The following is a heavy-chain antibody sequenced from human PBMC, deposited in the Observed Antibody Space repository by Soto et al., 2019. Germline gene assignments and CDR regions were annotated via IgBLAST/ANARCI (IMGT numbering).Heavy chain of an antibody. CDR3: ARGKDGSIDY. D-gene: IGHD5-12*01. CDR1: GDIVSSNSDT. CDR2: TYYRSKWYN. J-gene: IGHJ4*02. Sequence: PSQTLSLTCAFSGDIVSSNSDTWNWIRQSPSRGLEWLGRTYYRSKWYNEYAVSVKSRVTIHPDTSRNQFSLQLSSVTPEDTAVYYCARGKDGSIDYWGQGTLVTVSS. V-gene: IGHV6-1*01.